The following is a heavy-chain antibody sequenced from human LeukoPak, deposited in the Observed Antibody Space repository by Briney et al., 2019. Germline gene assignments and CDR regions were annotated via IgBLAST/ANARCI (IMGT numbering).Heavy chain of an antibody. D-gene: IGHD5-24*01. V-gene: IGHV3-30*02. J-gene: IGHJ4*02. CDR1: GFTFSSYG. Sequence: GGSLRLSCAASGFTFSSYGMHWVRQAPGKGLEWVAFIRYDGSNKYYADSVKGRFTISRDNSKNTLYLQTNSLRAEDTAVYYCAKDWDGYNLYWGQGTLVTVSS. CDR3: AKDWDGYNLY. CDR2: IRYDGSNK.